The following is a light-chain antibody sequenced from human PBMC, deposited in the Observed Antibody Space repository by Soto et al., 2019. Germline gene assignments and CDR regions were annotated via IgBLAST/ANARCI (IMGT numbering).Light chain of an antibody. CDR3: QQYNSYWT. CDR1: QSVSNY. J-gene: IGKJ3*01. Sequence: DIQMNQSPSSLSASIGERGTITCRASQSVSNYLCWYQHKPREAPKLLIYDASSLESGVPSRFSGSGSGTEFPLTISSLQPDDFATYYCQQYNSYWTFGPGSKVDIK. CDR2: DAS. V-gene: IGKV1-5*01.